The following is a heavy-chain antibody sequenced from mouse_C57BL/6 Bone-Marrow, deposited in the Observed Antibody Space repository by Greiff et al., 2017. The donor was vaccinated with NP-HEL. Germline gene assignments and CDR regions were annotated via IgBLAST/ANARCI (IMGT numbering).Heavy chain of an antibody. CDR3: ARRQGSYWYFDV. V-gene: IGHV1-47*01. D-gene: IGHD3-2*01. Sequence: VKLMESGAELVKPGASVKMSCKASGYTFTTYPIEWMKQNHGKSLEWIGNFHPYNDDTKYNEKFKGKATLTVEKSSSTVYLELSRLTSDDSAVYYCARRQGSYWYFDVWGTGTTVTVSS. CDR1: GYTFTTYP. CDR2: FHPYNDDT. J-gene: IGHJ1*03.